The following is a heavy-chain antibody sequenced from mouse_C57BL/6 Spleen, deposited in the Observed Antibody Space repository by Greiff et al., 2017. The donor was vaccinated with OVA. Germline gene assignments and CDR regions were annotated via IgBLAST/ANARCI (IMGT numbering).Heavy chain of an antibody. Sequence: EVMLVESGPELVKPGDSVKISCKASGYSFTGYFMNWVMQSHGKSLEWIGRINPYNGDTFYNQKFKGKATLTVDKSSSTAHMELRSLTSEDSAVYYCAPVITTVVADWYFDVWGTGTTVTVSS. CDR2: INPYNGDT. CDR3: APVITTVVADWYFDV. V-gene: IGHV1-20*01. CDR1: GYSFTGYF. D-gene: IGHD1-1*01. J-gene: IGHJ1*03.